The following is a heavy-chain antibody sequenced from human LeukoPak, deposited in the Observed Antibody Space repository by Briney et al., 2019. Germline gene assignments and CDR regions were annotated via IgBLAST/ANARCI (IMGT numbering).Heavy chain of an antibody. Sequence: SETLSLTCTVSGGSISSGGYYWSWIRQPPGKGLEWIGYIYHSGSTYYNPSLKSRVTISVDRSKNQFSLKLSSVTAADTAVYYCARGVTMSKRWGINWFDPWGQGTLVTVSS. CDR2: IYHSGST. J-gene: IGHJ5*02. V-gene: IGHV4-30-2*01. CDR1: GGSISSGGYY. D-gene: IGHD3-10*02. CDR3: ARGVTMSKRWGINWFDP.